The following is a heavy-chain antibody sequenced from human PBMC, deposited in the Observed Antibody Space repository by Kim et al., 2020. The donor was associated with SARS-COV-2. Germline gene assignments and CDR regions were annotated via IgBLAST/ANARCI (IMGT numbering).Heavy chain of an antibody. CDR3: ARTVAVAGTTYYFDY. D-gene: IGHD6-19*01. V-gene: IGHV1-69*04. CDR1: GGTFSSYA. CDR2: IIPILGIA. Sequence: SVKVSCKASGGTFSSYAISWVRQAPGQGLEWMGRIIPILGIANYAQKFQGRVTITADKSTSTAYMELSSLRSEDTAVYYCARTVAVAGTTYYFDYWGQGALVTVSS. J-gene: IGHJ4*02.